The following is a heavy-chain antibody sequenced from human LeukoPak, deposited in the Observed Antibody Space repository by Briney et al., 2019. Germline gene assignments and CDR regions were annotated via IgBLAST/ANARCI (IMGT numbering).Heavy chain of an antibody. Sequence: ASVKVSCKASGYTFTSYDINWVRQATGQGLEWMGWMNPNSGNTGYAQKFQGGVTMTGNTSISTAYMELSSLRSEDTAVYYCVKTYGSGSEDYWGQGTLVTVSS. CDR3: VKTYGSGSEDY. CDR1: GYTFTSYD. CDR2: MNPNSGNT. V-gene: IGHV1-8*01. J-gene: IGHJ4*02. D-gene: IGHD3-10*01.